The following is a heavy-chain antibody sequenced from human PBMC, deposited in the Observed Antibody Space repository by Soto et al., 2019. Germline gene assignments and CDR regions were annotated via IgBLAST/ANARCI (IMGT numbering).Heavy chain of an antibody. CDR3: ARVRAPRGYSYGRYGMDV. Sequence: ASVKVSCKASEYTFTSYDVNWVRQATGQGLEWMGWMNPNSGNTGYAQKFQGRVTMTRNTSISTAYMELSSLRSEDTAVYYCARVRAPRGYSYGRYGMDVWGQGTTVTV. D-gene: IGHD5-18*01. J-gene: IGHJ6*02. V-gene: IGHV1-8*01. CDR2: MNPNSGNT. CDR1: EYTFTSYD.